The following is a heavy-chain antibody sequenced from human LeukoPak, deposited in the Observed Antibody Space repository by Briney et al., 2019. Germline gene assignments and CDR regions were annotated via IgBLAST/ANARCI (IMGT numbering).Heavy chain of an antibody. CDR2: ISSSGSTI. Sequence: GGSLRLSCAASGLTFSDYYMSWIRQAPGKGLEWVSYISSSGSTIYYADSVKGRFTISRDNAKNSLYLQMNSLRAEDTAVYYCARALDYYYYMDVWGKGTTVTVSS. CDR1: GLTFSDYY. V-gene: IGHV3-11*04. J-gene: IGHJ6*03. CDR3: ARALDYYYYMDV.